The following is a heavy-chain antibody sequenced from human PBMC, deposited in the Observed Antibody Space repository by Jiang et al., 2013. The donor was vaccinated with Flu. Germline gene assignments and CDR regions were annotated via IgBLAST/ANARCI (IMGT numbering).Heavy chain of an antibody. CDR3: ARDIESRGYSNYVGYFDY. CDR1: GYTFSNYG. CDR2: ISTYIDST. J-gene: IGHJ4*02. Sequence: SGAEVKKPGASVKVSCKASGYTFSNYGISWVRQGPGHALEWMGWISTYIDSTNYAQKFQGRVTMTTDTSTSTVYMELRGLTSDDTAVYYCARDIESRGYSNYVGYFDYWGQGTLVTVSS. D-gene: IGHD4-11*01. V-gene: IGHV1-18*01.